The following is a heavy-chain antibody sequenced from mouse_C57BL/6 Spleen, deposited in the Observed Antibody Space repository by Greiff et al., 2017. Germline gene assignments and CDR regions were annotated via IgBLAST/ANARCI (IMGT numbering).Heavy chain of an antibody. J-gene: IGHJ4*01. CDR2: IRNKANGYTT. V-gene: IGHV7-3*01. CDR3: ARYKEMDY. CDR1: GFTFTDYY. Sequence: VQLQQSGGGLVQPGGSLSLSCAASGFTFTDYYMSWVRQPPGKALEWLGFIRNKANGYTTEYSASVKGRFTISRDNSQSILYLQMNALRAEDSATYYCARYKEMDYWGQGTSVTVSS.